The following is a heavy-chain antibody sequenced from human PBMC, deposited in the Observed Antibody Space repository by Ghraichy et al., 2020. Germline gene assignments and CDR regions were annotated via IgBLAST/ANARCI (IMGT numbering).Heavy chain of an antibody. V-gene: IGHV3-15*01. Sequence: GGSLRLSCAASGFTFSNAWMSWVRQAPGKGLEWVGRIQSKTDGGATDYAAPVKGRFTISRDDSKNTLYLQMSSLKTEDTGMYYCATDRGALVPWGQGTLVPVSS. D-gene: IGHD1-26*01. CDR2: IQSKTDGGAT. CDR1: GFTFSNAW. CDR3: ATDRGALVP. J-gene: IGHJ5*02.